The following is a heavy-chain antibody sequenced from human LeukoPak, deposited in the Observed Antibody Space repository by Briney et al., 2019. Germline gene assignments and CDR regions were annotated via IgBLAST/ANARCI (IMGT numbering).Heavy chain of an antibody. Sequence: GGSLRLSCAASGFTFSSTWMAWVRQAPGKGLEWVANINPDGSEKYYVDSVKDRFSISRDNAKTSLYLQMDSLRAEDTAVYSCARWGITATIDYWGQGSLVTVSS. CDR2: INPDGSEK. V-gene: IGHV3-7*01. CDR1: GFTFSSTW. J-gene: IGHJ4*02. CDR3: ARWGITATIDY. D-gene: IGHD1-7*01.